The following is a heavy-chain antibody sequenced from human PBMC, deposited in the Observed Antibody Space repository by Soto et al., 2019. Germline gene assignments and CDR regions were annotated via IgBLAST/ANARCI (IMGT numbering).Heavy chain of an antibody. V-gene: IGHV3-30*03. CDR3: ARDQLYYNDISGRPLNAFDV. CDR2: ISHDGSKT. Sequence: GGSLRLSCAASGFTFNSYGIHWVRQAPGKGLEWVAVISHDGSKTNYADSVKGRFTISRDNAKNSLYLQMNSLRAEDTAVYYCARDQLYYNDISGRPLNAFDVWGQGTMVTVSS. CDR1: GFTFNSYG. J-gene: IGHJ3*01. D-gene: IGHD3-22*01.